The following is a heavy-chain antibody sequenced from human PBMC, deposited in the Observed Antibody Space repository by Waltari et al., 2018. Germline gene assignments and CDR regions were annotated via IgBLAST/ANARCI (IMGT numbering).Heavy chain of an antibody. CDR1: GFTFDDYA. Sequence: EVQLVESGGGLVQPGRSLRLSCAASGFTFDDYAMHWVRQAPGKGLEWVSGISWNSGSIGYADSVKGRFTISRDNAKNSLYLQMNSLRAEDMAVYYCAKAESSGLQSPFEYWGQGTLVTVSS. D-gene: IGHD4-4*01. V-gene: IGHV3-9*03. J-gene: IGHJ4*02. CDR3: AKAESSGLQSPFEY. CDR2: ISWNSGSI.